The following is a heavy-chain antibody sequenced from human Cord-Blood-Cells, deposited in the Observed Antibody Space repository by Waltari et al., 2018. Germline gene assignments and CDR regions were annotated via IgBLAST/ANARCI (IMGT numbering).Heavy chain of an antibody. CDR3: AKEGPYYGSGSALDY. Sequence: GMHWVRQAPGKELEWVAVISYDGSNKYYADSVKGRFTISRDNSKNTLYLQMNSLRAEDTAVYYCAKEGPYYGSGSALDYWGQGTLVTVSS. D-gene: IGHD3-10*01. J-gene: IGHJ4*02. CDR1: G. CDR2: ISYDGSNK. V-gene: IGHV3-30*18.